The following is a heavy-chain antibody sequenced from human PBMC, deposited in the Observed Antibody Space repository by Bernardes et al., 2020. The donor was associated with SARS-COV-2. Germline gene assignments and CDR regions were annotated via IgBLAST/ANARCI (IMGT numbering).Heavy chain of an antibody. CDR3: ARAGGDYRLYYYGMDV. CDR2: INPNSGGT. Sequence: ASMKVSCKASGYTFTGYYMHWVRQAPGQGLEWMGWINPNSGGTNYAQKFQGWVTMTRDTSISTAYMELSRLRSDDTAVYYCARAGGDYRLYYYGMDVWGQRTTVTVSS. J-gene: IGHJ6*02. CDR1: GYTFTGYY. D-gene: IGHD3-16*02. V-gene: IGHV1-2*04.